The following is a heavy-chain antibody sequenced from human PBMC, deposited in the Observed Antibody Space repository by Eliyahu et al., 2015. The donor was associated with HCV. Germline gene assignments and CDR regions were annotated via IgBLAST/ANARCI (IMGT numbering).Heavy chain of an antibody. V-gene: IGHV1-69*02. CDR1: GGTFSSYT. Sequence: QVQLVQSGAXVKKPGSSVKVSCKASGGTFSSYTISWVRQAPGQGLEWMGRIIPILGIANYAQKFQGRVTITADKSTSTAYMELSSLRSEDTAVYYCASNYDYGDYVVDYWGQGTLVTVSS. CDR3: ASNYDYGDYVVDY. J-gene: IGHJ4*02. CDR2: IIPILGIA. D-gene: IGHD4-17*01.